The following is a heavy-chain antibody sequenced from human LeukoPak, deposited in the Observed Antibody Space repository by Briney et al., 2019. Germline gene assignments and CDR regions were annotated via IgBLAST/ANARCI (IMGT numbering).Heavy chain of an antibody. D-gene: IGHD2/OR15-2a*01. CDR2: INHSGST. Sequence: SETLSLTCTVSGGSISSGSYYWSWIRQPAGKGLEWIGEINHSGSTNYNPSLKSRVTISVDTSKNQFSLKLSSVTAADTAVYYCVLDVYWGQGTLVTVSS. V-gene: IGHV4-61*10. CDR1: GGSISSGSYY. J-gene: IGHJ4*02. CDR3: VLDVY.